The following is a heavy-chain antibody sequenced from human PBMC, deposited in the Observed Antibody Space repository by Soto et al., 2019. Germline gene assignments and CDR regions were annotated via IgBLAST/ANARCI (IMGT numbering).Heavy chain of an antibody. V-gene: IGHV4-34*01. D-gene: IGHD6-6*01. CDR1: GGSFSGYY. Sequence: SETLSLTCAVYGGSFSGYYWSWIRQPPGKGLEWIGEINHSGSTNYNPSLKSRVTISVDTSKNQFSLKLSSVTAADTAVYYCARLVAARYYYYGMDVWGQGTTVTVSS. CDR2: INHSGST. CDR3: ARLVAARYYYYGMDV. J-gene: IGHJ6*02.